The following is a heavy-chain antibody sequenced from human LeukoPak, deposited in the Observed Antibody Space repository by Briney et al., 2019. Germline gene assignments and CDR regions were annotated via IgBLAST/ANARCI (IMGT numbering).Heavy chain of an antibody. V-gene: IGHV4-39*07. D-gene: IGHD3-10*01. J-gene: IGHJ4*02. Sequence: SETLSLTCTVSGDSISKNIYYWGWIRQPPGKGLEWIGSIYYSGSTYYNPSLKSRVTISVDTSKNQFSLKLSSVTAADTAVYYCARNMVRGVIIHWGQGTLVTVSS. CDR2: IYYSGST. CDR3: ARNMVRGVIIH. CDR1: GDSISKNIYY.